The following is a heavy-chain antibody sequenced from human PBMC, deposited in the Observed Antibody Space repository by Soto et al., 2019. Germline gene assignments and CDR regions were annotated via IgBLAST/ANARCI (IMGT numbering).Heavy chain of an antibody. CDR3: TREYSSGWHYYYYYGMDV. V-gene: IGHV3-49*03. CDR1: GFTFGDYA. D-gene: IGHD6-19*01. Sequence: PGGSLRLSCTASGFTFGDYAMSWFRQAPGKGLEWVGFIRSKAYGGTTEYAASVKGRFTISRDDSKSIAYLQMNSLKTEDTAVYYCTREYSSGWHYYYYYGMDVWGQGTTVTVSS. CDR2: IRSKAYGGTT. J-gene: IGHJ6*02.